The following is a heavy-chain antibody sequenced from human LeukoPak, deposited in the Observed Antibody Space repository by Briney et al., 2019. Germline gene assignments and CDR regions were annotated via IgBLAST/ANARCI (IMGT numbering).Heavy chain of an antibody. Sequence: GGSLRLSCAASGFSFRSYWMHWVRQLPGKGLVWVSRISSDGNTTGYADSVKGRFTISRDNAKNTLFLQMNSLRAEDTAVYYCVRSGFYFDSSGYYMADYWGQGTLVTVSS. CDR2: ISSDGNTT. D-gene: IGHD3-22*01. V-gene: IGHV3-74*01. CDR3: VRSGFYFDSSGYYMADY. CDR1: GFSFRSYW. J-gene: IGHJ4*02.